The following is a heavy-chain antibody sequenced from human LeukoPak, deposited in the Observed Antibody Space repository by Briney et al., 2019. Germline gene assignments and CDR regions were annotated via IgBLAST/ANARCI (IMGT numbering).Heavy chain of an antibody. V-gene: IGHV4-61*08. D-gene: IGHD2-15*01. CDR3: ARGACSGGSCYSGYFDY. CDR2: IYYSGST. CDR1: GGSISSGGYS. J-gene: IGHJ4*02. Sequence: SETLSLTCAVSGGSISSGGYSWSWIRQPPGKGLEWIGYIYYSGSTNYNPSLKSRVTISVDTSKNQFSLKLSSVTAADTAVYYCARGACSGGSCYSGYFDYWGQGTLVTVSS.